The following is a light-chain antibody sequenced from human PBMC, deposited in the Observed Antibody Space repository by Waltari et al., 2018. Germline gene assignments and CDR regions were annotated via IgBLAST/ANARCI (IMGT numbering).Light chain of an antibody. CDR2: DAT. Sequence: DIQMTQSPSSLSASVGDRVTITYQASQAISNHLNWYQHKPGKAPELLIFDATNLETGVPSRFRGSGSGTDFTLTIPSLQPEDFATYYCQQYDNLASFGGGTKVEIK. CDR3: QQYDNLAS. J-gene: IGKJ4*01. V-gene: IGKV1-33*01. CDR1: QAISNH.